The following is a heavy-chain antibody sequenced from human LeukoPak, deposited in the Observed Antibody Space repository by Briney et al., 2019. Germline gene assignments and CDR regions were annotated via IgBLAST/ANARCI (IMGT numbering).Heavy chain of an antibody. CDR1: GYTFTSYN. CDR2: NNPSGGST. V-gene: IGHV1-46*01. D-gene: IGHD2-15*01. CDR3: ARAIKGCSGGSCYFDY. J-gene: IGHJ4*02. Sequence: ASVKVSCKASGYTFTSYNMHWVRQAPGQGLEWMGINNPSGGSTSYAQKFQGRVTMTRDTSTSTVYMELSSLRSEDTAVYYCARAIKGCSGGSCYFDYWGQGTLVTVSS.